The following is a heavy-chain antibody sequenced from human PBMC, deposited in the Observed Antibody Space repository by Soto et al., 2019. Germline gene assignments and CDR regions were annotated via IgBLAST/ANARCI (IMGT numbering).Heavy chain of an antibody. V-gene: IGHV3-15*01. CDR3: TRDGGVAGTN. Sequence: EVQLVESGGGLVKPGGSLRLSCAASGFTFSNDWMRWVRQAPGKGLEWVGRIKSKTDGGTTDYAAPEKGRFTISRNYSKITLYLQMNSMKDEDAAFYYSTRDGGVAGTNWGQGTLVTVSS. CDR1: GFTFSNDW. CDR2: IKSKTDGGTT. J-gene: IGHJ4*02. D-gene: IGHD6-19*01.